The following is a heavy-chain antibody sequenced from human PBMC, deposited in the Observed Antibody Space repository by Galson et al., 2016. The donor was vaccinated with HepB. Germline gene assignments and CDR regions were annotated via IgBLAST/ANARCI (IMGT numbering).Heavy chain of an antibody. CDR1: GFSLSTTGVG. CDR3: AHSIAPTGHRRFDY. V-gene: IGHV2-5*02. Sequence: LVKPTQTLTLTCTFSGFSLSTTGVGVGWIRQPPGKALEWLALIYWDDDKRHSPSLKSRLTITKDTSKNQVVLTMTNMGPVDTGTYYCAHSIAPTGHRRFDYWGQGTLVSVSS. CDR2: IYWDDDK. J-gene: IGHJ4*02. D-gene: IGHD6-13*01.